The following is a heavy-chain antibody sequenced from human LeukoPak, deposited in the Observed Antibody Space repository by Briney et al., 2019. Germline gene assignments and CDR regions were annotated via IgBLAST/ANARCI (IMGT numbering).Heavy chain of an antibody. J-gene: IGHJ4*02. CDR1: GYSISSGYY. CDR3: ARASGDADFDY. V-gene: IGHV4-38-2*02. Sequence: PSETLSLTCTVSGYSISSGYYWGWIRQPPGKGLEWIGSIYHSGSTYYNPSLKSRVTISVDTSKNQFSLKLSSVTAADTAVYYCARASGDADFDYWGQGTLVTVSS. D-gene: IGHD3-10*01. CDR2: IYHSGST.